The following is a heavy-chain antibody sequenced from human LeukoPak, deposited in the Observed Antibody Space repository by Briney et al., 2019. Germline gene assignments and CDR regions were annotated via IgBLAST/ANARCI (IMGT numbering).Heavy chain of an antibody. CDR3: ARSIVATMSFDY. D-gene: IGHD5-12*01. CDR2: IYYSGST. Sequence: SETLSLTCTVSDGSISSSSYYWGWIRQPPGKGLEWIGSIYYSGSTYYNPSLKSRVTISVDTSKNQFSLKLSSVTAADTAVYYCARSIVATMSFDYWGQGTLVTVSS. CDR1: DGSISSSSYY. V-gene: IGHV4-39*01. J-gene: IGHJ4*02.